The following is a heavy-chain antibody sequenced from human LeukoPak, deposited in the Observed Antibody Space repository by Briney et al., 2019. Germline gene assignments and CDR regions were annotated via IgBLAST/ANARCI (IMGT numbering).Heavy chain of an antibody. CDR2: MNPINGNT. Sequence: GASVKVSCKATGFTFTNYDINWVRQATGQGLEWMGWMNPINGNTGYAQKFQGRVTMTRDTSISTAYMELRSLTSEDTAVYYCAREHSNYGGNSLFDYWGQGTLVSVSS. CDR1: GFTFTNYD. J-gene: IGHJ4*02. D-gene: IGHD4-23*01. V-gene: IGHV1-8*01. CDR3: AREHSNYGGNSLFDY.